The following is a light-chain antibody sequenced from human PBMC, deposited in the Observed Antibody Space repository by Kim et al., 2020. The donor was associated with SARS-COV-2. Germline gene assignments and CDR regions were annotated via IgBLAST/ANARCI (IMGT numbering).Light chain of an antibody. CDR1: QGLVYSDGRPY. Sequence: HPPAISRRCSQGLVYSDGRPYLDWFQKRPVQSPSRLIYKVSNRDSGVPDRFSGSGSGTDFTLKISRVEAGDVGVYYCMQGIHPITFGRRKRLEIK. CDR3: MQGIHPIT. V-gene: IGKV2-30*01. CDR2: KVS. J-gene: IGKJ5*01.